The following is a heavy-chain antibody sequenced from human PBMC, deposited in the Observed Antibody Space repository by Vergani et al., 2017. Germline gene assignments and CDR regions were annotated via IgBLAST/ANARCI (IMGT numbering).Heavy chain of an antibody. D-gene: IGHD3-9*01. J-gene: IGHJ5*02. CDR1: GYTFTSYA. CDR2: INTNTGNP. V-gene: IGHV7-4-1*02. CDR3: ARDNEPLNEKVYDILTGYPSSGWFDP. Sequence: QVPLVQSGSELKKPGASVKVSCKASGYTFTSYAMNWVRQAPGQGLEWMGWINTNTGNPTYAQGFTGRFVFSLDTSVSTAYLQISSLKAEDTAVYYCARDNEPLNEKVYDILTGYPSSGWFDPWGQGTLVTVSS.